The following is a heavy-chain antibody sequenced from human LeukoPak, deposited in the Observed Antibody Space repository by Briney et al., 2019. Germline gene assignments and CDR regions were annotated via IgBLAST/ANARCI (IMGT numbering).Heavy chain of an antibody. CDR1: GFTFDDYA. CDR3: AKDIGIRGAFGI. Sequence: GGSLRLSCAAAGFTFDDYAMHWVRQAPGKGLEWVSGISWNSGSIGYADSVKGRFTISRDNAKNSLYLQMNSLRAEDTALYYCAKDIGIRGAFGIWGQGTMVTVSS. CDR2: ISWNSGSI. D-gene: IGHD1-14*01. V-gene: IGHV3-9*01. J-gene: IGHJ3*02.